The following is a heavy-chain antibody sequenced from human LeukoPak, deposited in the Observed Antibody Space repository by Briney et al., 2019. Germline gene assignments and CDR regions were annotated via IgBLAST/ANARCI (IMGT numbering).Heavy chain of an antibody. CDR1: GGSISSYY. CDR2: IYTSGST. J-gene: IGHJ4*02. V-gene: IGHV4-4*07. D-gene: IGHD3-3*01. Sequence: SETLSLTCTVSGGSISSYYWSWIRQPAGKGLEWIGRIYTSGSTNYNPSLKSRVIMSVDTSKNQFSLKLSSVTAADTAVYYCAGQENDFWSGYYLVFDYWGQGTLVTVSS. CDR3: AGQENDFWSGYYLVFDY.